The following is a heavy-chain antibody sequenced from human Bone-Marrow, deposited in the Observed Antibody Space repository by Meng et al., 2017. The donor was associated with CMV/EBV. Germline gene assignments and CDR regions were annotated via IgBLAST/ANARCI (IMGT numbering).Heavy chain of an antibody. Sequence: GESLKISCAASGFTFSSYAMHWVRQGPGKGLEWVAVISYDGSNKYYADSVKGRFTISRDNSKNTLYLQMHRLRAADTAVYYCASERGGGIAAAGNRDDYYYYGMDVWGQGTTVTVSS. V-gene: IGHV3-30-3*01. CDR2: ISYDGSNK. CDR1: GFTFSSYA. CDR3: ASERGGGIAAAGNRDDYYYYGMDV. J-gene: IGHJ6*02. D-gene: IGHD6-13*01.